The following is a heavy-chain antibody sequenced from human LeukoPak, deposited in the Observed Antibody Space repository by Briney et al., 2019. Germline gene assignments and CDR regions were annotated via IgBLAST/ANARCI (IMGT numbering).Heavy chain of an antibody. V-gene: IGHV3-7*01. CDR2: IKQDGSET. Sequence: GGSLRLSCAASGFTLSSHWMGWVRQAPGKGLEWVANIKQDGSETYYVGSVKGRFTISRDNAKNTLYLQMNTLRVEDTAVYYCTRDLMDYDVSTGLHHYYMDVWGQGTTVTVSS. D-gene: IGHD3-9*01. CDR1: GFTLSSHW. CDR3: TRDLMDYDVSTGLHHYYMDV. J-gene: IGHJ6*02.